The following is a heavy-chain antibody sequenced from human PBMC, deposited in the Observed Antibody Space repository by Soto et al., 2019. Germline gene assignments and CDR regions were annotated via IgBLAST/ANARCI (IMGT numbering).Heavy chain of an antibody. CDR2: IHYSGNT. CDR1: GGSISSGDYY. J-gene: IGHJ4*02. V-gene: IGHV4-30-4*01. Sequence: QVQLQESGPGLVEPSQTLSLTCTVSGGSISSGDYYWSWIRQPPGKGLEWIGYIHYSGNTYYNPSLKSRATISPDTSKNQFSLKLSSVTAAATAVYYCARGVTFLQDYWGQGTLVTVSS. CDR3: ARGVTFLQDY. D-gene: IGHD3-10*01.